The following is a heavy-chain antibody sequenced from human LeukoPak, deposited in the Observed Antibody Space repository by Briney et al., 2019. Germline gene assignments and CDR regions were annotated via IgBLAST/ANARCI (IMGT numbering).Heavy chain of an antibody. D-gene: IGHD3-10*01. CDR1: GFTFSSYA. CDR3: AKDYYGSGSYRGMDV. V-gene: IGHV3-23*01. J-gene: IGHJ6*02. CDR2: ISGSGGST. Sequence: PGGSLRLSCAASGFTFSSYAMSWVRQAPGKGLEWVSAISGSGGSTYYADSVKGRFTISRDNPKNTLYLQMNSLRAEDTAVYYCAKDYYGSGSYRGMDVWGQGTTVTVSS.